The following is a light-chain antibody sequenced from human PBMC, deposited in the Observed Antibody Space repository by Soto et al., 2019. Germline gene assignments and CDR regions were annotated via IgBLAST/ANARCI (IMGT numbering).Light chain of an antibody. J-gene: IGLJ3*02. V-gene: IGLV1-44*01. CDR2: DNN. CDR1: SSNIGSNT. Sequence: QAVVTQPPSASGTPGQRVTISCSGSSSNIGSNTVHWYQQLPGTAPKFLIYDNNQRPSGIPDRFSASKSGSSASLAISGLQSEDDADYYCATWDDSLNGWVFGGGTKLTVL. CDR3: ATWDDSLNGWV.